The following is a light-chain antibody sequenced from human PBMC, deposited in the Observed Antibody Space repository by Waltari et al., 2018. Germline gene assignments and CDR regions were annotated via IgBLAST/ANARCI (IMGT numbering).Light chain of an antibody. J-gene: IGKJ1*01. CDR2: GAS. V-gene: IGKV3-15*01. CDR3: QQYDNWLGT. Sequence: EIVMTQSPATLSVFPGERATLSCRASQSIRSNLACYQHKPGQAPRLLIYGASTRATGLPARFSGSGSGTEFTLTISSLQSEDFAVYFCQQYDNWLGTFGQGTKVEIK. CDR1: QSIRSN.